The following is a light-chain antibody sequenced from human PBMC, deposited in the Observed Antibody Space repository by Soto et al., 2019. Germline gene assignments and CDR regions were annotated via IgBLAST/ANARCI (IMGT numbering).Light chain of an antibody. CDR1: QRILYSSNNQPY. V-gene: IGKV4-1*01. CDR3: LQYYITPWT. CDR2: WAS. J-gene: IGKJ1*01. Sequence: DIVMTQSTDSLAVSLGERATINCKSSQRILYSSNNQPYLAWYQQKPGQPPKLLTYWASNRESGVPDRFSGSGSGTDFTLAISSLQAEDVAVYYGLQYYITPWTFGQGTRVEI.